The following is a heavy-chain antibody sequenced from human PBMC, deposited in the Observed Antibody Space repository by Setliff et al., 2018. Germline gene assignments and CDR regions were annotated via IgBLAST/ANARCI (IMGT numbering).Heavy chain of an antibody. J-gene: IGHJ4*02. CDR1: GYSFTSFD. CDR2: IKPSDAGT. CDR3: ARGVGAVGDF. Sequence: GASVKVSCKTSGYSFTSFDVNWVRQATGQGLEWLGYIKPSDAGTKYAQKFQGRVTMTRDISTSTFYMELSSLTSEDTALYYCARGVGAVGDFWGQGTLVTVSS. V-gene: IGHV1-8*01. D-gene: IGHD1-26*01.